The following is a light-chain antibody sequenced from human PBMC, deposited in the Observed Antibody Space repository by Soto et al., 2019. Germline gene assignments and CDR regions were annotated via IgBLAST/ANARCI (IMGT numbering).Light chain of an antibody. CDR2: DAS. Sequence: DVKVKKSPATLSAYIGDRVTITCRASQSLSSWLAWYQRKPGKAPKLLIYDASSLESGVPSSFSGSASGTEFILTISSLQPDDFAPYYCQQYNSYPWPFGQLTKVAI. CDR3: QQYNSYPWP. V-gene: IGKV1-5*01. CDR1: QSLSSW. J-gene: IGKJ1*01.